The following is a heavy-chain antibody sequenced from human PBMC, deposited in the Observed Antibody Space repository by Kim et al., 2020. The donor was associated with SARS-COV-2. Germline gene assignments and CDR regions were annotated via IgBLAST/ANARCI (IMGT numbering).Heavy chain of an antibody. CDR1: GFTFSGYG. D-gene: IGHD6-6*01. CDR3: AKEAGSFISSPNWLEH. Sequence: GGSLRLSCAGSGFTFSGYGMHWVRQAPGKGLEWVALITYDGSNKYFANSVKGRFTISRDSSNNMVYLQMNSLRTEDTAVYYCAKEAGSFISSPNWLEHWGQGTLVTVPS. J-gene: IGHJ5*02. CDR2: ITYDGSNK. V-gene: IGHV3-30*18.